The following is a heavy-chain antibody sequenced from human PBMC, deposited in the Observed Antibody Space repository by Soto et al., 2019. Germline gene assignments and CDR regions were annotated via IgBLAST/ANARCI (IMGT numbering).Heavy chain of an antibody. Sequence: SETLSLTCAVSGGSISSGGYSWSWIRQPPGKGLEWIGYIYHSGSTYYNPSLKSRVTISVDRSKNQLSLKLSSVTAADTAVYYCARAGYGDYDFDYWGQGTLVTVSS. J-gene: IGHJ4*02. D-gene: IGHD4-17*01. V-gene: IGHV4-30-2*01. CDR1: GGSISSGGYS. CDR2: IYHSGST. CDR3: ARAGYGDYDFDY.